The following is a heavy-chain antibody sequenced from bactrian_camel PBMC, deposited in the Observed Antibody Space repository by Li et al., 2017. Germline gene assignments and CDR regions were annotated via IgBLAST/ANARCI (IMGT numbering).Heavy chain of an antibody. CDR1: GSTYPSLH. CDR3: IRLLLHDSWYSSFGY. D-gene: IGHD6*01. V-gene: IGHV3S63*01. CDR2: IGTGNGRT. J-gene: IGHJ6*01. Sequence: HVQLVESGGGSVQAGGSLRLSCAASGSTYPSLHMGWFRQAPGKEREGTALIGTGNGRTYYHASVHGRFTIAQDNAKSTVILQMNSLKLEDTAVYYCIRLLLHDSWYSSFGYWGQGTQVTVS.